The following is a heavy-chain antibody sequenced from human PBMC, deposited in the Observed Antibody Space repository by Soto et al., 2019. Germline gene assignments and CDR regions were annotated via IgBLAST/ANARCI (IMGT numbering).Heavy chain of an antibody. CDR3: ASVTKYCSGGSCYYYFDY. V-gene: IGHV4-31*03. J-gene: IGHJ4*02. CDR2: IYYSGST. CDR1: GGSISSGGNY. Sequence: SETLSLTCTVSGGSISSGGNYWSWIRQHPGKGLEWTGYIYYSGSTYYNPSFESRVSISVDTAKNQFSLKLSSMTAADTVVYYCASVTKYCSGGSCYYYFDYWGQGTLVTVSS. D-gene: IGHD2-15*01.